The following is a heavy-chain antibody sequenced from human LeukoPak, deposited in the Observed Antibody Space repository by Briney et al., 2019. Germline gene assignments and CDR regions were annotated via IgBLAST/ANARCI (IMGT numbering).Heavy chain of an antibody. CDR1: GFDFKNYG. J-gene: IGHJ4*02. Sequence: GGSLRLSCAASGFDFKNYGMHWVRQAPGKGLEGVGFIRYDGSPKYYADYVRGRFTISRDNSKNMLYLQMNSLETEDTAVYYCAKDDDRHWGSSCQDYWGQGTLVTVSS. CDR3: AKDDDRHWGSSCQDY. CDR2: IRYDGSPK. D-gene: IGHD2-2*01. V-gene: IGHV3-30*02.